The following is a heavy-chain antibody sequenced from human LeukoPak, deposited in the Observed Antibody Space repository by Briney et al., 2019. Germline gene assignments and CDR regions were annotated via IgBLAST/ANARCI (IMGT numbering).Heavy chain of an antibody. CDR1: GGTFSSYA. J-gene: IGHJ3*02. Sequence: SVKVSCKASGGTFSSYAISWVRQAPGQGLEWMGRIIPILGIANYAQKFQGRVTITADKSTSTAYTELSSLRSEDTAVYYCARVGIAALTRDGAFDIWGQGTMVTVSS. V-gene: IGHV1-69*04. D-gene: IGHD6-13*01. CDR3: ARVGIAALTRDGAFDI. CDR2: IIPILGIA.